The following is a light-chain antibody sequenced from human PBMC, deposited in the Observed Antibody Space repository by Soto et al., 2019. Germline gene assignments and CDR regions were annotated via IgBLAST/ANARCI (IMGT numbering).Light chain of an antibody. V-gene: IGKV1D-12*01. Sequence: DIQMTQSPSSVSASVGDRVTITCRASQDISSSLAWYQQKPGKAPQLLIYGASSLQSGVPSRFSGSGFGTDFTFTISSLQPEDFATYYCQQANSFPLTFGGGTKVDIK. J-gene: IGKJ4*01. CDR2: GAS. CDR1: QDISSS. CDR3: QQANSFPLT.